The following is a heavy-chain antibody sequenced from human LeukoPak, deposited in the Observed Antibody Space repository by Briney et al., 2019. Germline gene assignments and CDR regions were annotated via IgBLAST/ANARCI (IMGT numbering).Heavy chain of an antibody. J-gene: IGHJ3*02. CDR2: ISGSAGTT. V-gene: IGHV3-23*01. CDR1: GFTFSIYA. D-gene: IGHD3-9*01. Sequence: GGSLRLSCAASGFTFSIYAMSWVRQAPGKGLEWVSAISGSAGTTYYADSVKGRFTISRDNSKNTLYLRMNSLKTEDTAVYYCTRGYDILTGYLDDAFDIWGQGTMVTVSS. CDR3: TRGYDILTGYLDDAFDI.